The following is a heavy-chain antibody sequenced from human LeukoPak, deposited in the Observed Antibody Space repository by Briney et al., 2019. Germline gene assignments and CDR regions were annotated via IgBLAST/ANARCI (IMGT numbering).Heavy chain of an antibody. CDR3: AKALYEYSSSSDAFDI. CDR2: ISYDGSNK. V-gene: IGHV3-30*18. J-gene: IGHJ3*02. D-gene: IGHD6-6*01. CDR1: GLTFSSYG. Sequence: GGSLRLSCAASGLTFSSYGMHWVRQAPGKGLEWVAVISYDGSNKYYADSVKGRFTISRDNSKNTLYLQMNSLRAEDTAVYYCAKALYEYSSSSDAFDIWGQGTMVTVSS.